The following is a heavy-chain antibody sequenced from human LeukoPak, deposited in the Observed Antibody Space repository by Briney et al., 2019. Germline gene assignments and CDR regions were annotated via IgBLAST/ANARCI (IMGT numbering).Heavy chain of an antibody. CDR1: GFTFSSYV. J-gene: IGHJ4*02. CDR3: ARGTGISSWYVDY. Sequence: GGSLRLSCAASGFTFSSYVMHWVRQAPGKGLEWLALIWDDGSKEKYADSVKGRFTISRDNSKNTLYLQMNSLRAEDTAVYYCARGTGISSWYVDYWGQGTLVSVSS. D-gene: IGHD6-13*01. V-gene: IGHV3-33*01. CDR2: IWDDGSKE.